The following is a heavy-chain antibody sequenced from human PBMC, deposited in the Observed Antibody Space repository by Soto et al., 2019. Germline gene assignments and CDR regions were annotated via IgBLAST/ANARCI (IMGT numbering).Heavy chain of an antibody. CDR3: ARERDPGYSSGWPFDY. Sequence: ETLSLTCTVSGGSISSYYWSWIRQPAGKGLEWIGRIYTSGSTNYNPSLKSRVTMSVDTSKNQFSLKLSSVTAADTAVYYCARERDPGYSSGWPFDYWGQGTLVTVSS. V-gene: IGHV4-4*07. CDR1: GGSISSYY. D-gene: IGHD6-19*01. CDR2: IYTSGST. J-gene: IGHJ4*02.